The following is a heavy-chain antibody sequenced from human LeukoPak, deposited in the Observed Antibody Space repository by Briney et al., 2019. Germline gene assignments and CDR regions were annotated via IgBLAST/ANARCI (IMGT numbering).Heavy chain of an antibody. D-gene: IGHD3-9*01. V-gene: IGHV3-74*01. CDR2: IKEDGTYT. Sequence: GGSLRLSCAASGFSFSKYWMPWVRQTPGEGLVWVSRIKEDGTYTSYADSVKGRFTISRDNARNTVFLQMNSLRAEDTAVYYCARDFDMGITPGDDFDFWGQGTLVTVSS. CDR1: GFSFSKYW. CDR3: ARDFDMGITPGDDFDF. J-gene: IGHJ4*02.